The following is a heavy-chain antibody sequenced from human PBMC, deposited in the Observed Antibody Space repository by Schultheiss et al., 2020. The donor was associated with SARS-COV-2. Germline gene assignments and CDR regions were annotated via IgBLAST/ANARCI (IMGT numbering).Heavy chain of an antibody. D-gene: IGHD6-13*01. V-gene: IGHV3-30*04. CDR2: ISYDGSNK. CDR3: ARDRYSSSWLDAFYI. J-gene: IGHJ3*02. CDR1: GFTFSSYA. Sequence: GGSLRLSCAASGFTFSSYAMHWVRQAPGKGLEWVAVISYDGSNKYYADSVKGRFTISRDNSKNTLYLQMNSLRAEDTAVYYCARDRYSSSWLDAFYIWGQGTMVTVSS.